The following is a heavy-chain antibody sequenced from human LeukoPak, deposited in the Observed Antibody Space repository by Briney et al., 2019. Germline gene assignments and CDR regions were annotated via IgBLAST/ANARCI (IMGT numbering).Heavy chain of an antibody. CDR3: ARGSVGSSWLYYYYYYGMDV. J-gene: IGHJ6*02. Sequence: SETLSLTCTVSGGSISSSNYYWGWIRQPPGKGLEWIGSVYHSGSTYYTPSLKSRVTISVDTSKNQFSLQLSSVTAADTAVYYCARGSVGSSWLYYYYYYGMDVWGQGTTVTVSS. D-gene: IGHD6-13*01. CDR2: VYHSGST. V-gene: IGHV4-39*01. CDR1: GGSISSSNYY.